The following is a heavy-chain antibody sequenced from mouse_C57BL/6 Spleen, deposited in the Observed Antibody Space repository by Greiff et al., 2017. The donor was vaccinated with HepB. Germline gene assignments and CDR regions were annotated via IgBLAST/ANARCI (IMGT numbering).Heavy chain of an antibody. CDR1: GFTFSSYA. D-gene: IGHD2-4*01. Sequence: EVKLLESGGGLVKPGGSLKLSCAASGFTFSSYAMSWVRQTPEKRLEWVATISDGGSYTYYPDNVKGRFTISRDNAKNNLYLQMSHLKSEDTAMYYCAREWIKFAMDYWGQGTSVTVSS. V-gene: IGHV5-4*01. J-gene: IGHJ4*01. CDR3: AREWIKFAMDY. CDR2: ISDGGSYT.